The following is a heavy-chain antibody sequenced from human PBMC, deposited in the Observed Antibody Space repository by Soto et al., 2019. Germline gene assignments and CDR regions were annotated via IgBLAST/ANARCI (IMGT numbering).Heavy chain of an antibody. V-gene: IGHV4-4*02. CDR3: ARHIAVSGTRGFDH. CDR1: GGSITSNW. D-gene: IGHD2-21*01. CDR2: IFHTGSA. Sequence: QVQLQESGPGPMKPSGTLSLTCAVSGGSITSNWWSWVRQPPGKGLEWIAEIFHTGSANYNPSLMGRLTISMDKSRSHLSLTLNSVTAADTAVYYCARHIAVSGTRGFDHWGQGTLVTVSS. J-gene: IGHJ4*02.